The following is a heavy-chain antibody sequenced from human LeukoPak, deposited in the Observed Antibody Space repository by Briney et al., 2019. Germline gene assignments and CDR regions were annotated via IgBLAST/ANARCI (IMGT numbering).Heavy chain of an antibody. CDR1: GFTFSNAS. CDR2: IKSKTDGGTT. Sequence: GGSLRLSCTASGFTFSNASMSWVRQAPGKGLEWVGGIKSKTDGGTTDYAAPVKDRFTISRDDSKNTLYLQMNSLKTEDTAVYYCTTDLREGFDYWGQGTLVTVSS. V-gene: IGHV3-15*01. J-gene: IGHJ4*02. CDR3: TTDLREGFDY.